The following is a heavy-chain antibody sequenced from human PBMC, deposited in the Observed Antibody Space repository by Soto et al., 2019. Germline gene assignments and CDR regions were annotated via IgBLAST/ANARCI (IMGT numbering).Heavy chain of an antibody. CDR1: GYNFNRYW. D-gene: IGHD6-13*01. J-gene: IGHJ3*02. Sequence: EVYLAQSGAEVKKPGVSLKISCKGSGYNFNRYWIGWVRQMPGKGLEWMGVIYPGDSDTRYSPSLQGQVTISADKSSSAAYLQWSSLQASDTATYYCARSLVNGTYEAFDIWGQGTMVTVSS. CDR3: ARSLVNGTYEAFDI. V-gene: IGHV5-51*03. CDR2: IYPGDSDT.